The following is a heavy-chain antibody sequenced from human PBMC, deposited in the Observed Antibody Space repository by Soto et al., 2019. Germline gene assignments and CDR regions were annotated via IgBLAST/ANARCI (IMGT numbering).Heavy chain of an antibody. J-gene: IGHJ4*02. CDR1: GYTFNFYG. Sequence: QVQLVQSGAEVKKPGASVKVSCKASGYTFNFYGITWVRQAPGQGLEWMGWISGFNGKTNYAADLQGRVTMTTDTSTSTAYMELRGLRSDDTAVYYCARIGVSSGHESPDFDSWGQGTLVTVSS. CDR3: ARIGVSSGHESPDFDS. CDR2: ISGFNGKT. D-gene: IGHD3-16*01. V-gene: IGHV1-18*01.